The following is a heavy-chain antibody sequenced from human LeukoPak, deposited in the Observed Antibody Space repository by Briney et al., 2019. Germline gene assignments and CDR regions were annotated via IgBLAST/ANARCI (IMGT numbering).Heavy chain of an antibody. CDR2: IYYSGST. CDR3: ARVGGYSYGYVIDY. D-gene: IGHD5-18*01. Sequence: SETLSPTCTVSGGSISSGGYYWSWIRQHPGKGLEWIGYIYYSGSTYYNPSLKGRVTISVDTSKNQFSLKLSSVTAADTAVYYCARVGGYSYGYVIDYWGQGTLVTVSS. V-gene: IGHV4-31*03. J-gene: IGHJ4*02. CDR1: GGSISSGGYY.